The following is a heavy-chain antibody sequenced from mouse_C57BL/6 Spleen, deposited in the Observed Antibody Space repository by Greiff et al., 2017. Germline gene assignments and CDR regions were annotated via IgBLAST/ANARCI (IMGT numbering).Heavy chain of an antibody. CDR1: GYSFTDYN. Sequence: VQLQQSGPELVQPGASVKISCKASGYSFTDYNMNWVKQSNGKSLEWIGVINPNYGTTSYNQKFKGKATLTVDQSSSTAYMQLNSLTSEDSAVYYCAPYSNYGWYFDVWGTGTTVTVSS. V-gene: IGHV1-39*01. D-gene: IGHD2-5*01. J-gene: IGHJ1*03. CDR2: INPNYGTT. CDR3: APYSNYGWYFDV.